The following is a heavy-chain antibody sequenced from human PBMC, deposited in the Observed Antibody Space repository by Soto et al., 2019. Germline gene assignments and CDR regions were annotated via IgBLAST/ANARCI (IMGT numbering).Heavy chain of an antibody. J-gene: IGHJ6*03. CDR2: IYYSGST. D-gene: IGHD3-10*01. CDR3: ARLGSGSGSRYYYYYYMDV. Sequence: QLQLQESGPGLVKPSETLSLTYTVSGGSISSSSYYWGWIRQPPGKGLEWIGSIYYSGSTYYNPSLKSRVTISVDTSKNQFSLKLSSVTAADTAVYYCARLGSGSGSRYYYYYYMDVWGKGTTVTVSS. V-gene: IGHV4-39*01. CDR1: GGSISSSSYY.